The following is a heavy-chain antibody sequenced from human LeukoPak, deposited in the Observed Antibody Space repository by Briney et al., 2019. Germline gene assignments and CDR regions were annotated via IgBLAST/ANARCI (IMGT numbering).Heavy chain of an antibody. J-gene: IGHJ4*02. Sequence: SETLSLTCTVSGGSISSYYWSWIRQPPGKGLEWIGYIYYSGSTNYNPSLKSRVTISIDTSKNQFSLELRTVTAADTAVYYCARPRRDGYTSPFDYWGQGTLVTVSS. CDR1: GGSISSYY. CDR2: IYYSGST. V-gene: IGHV4-59*08. D-gene: IGHD5-24*01. CDR3: ARPRRDGYTSPFDY.